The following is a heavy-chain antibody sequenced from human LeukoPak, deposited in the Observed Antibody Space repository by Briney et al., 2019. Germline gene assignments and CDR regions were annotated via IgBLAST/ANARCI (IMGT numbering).Heavy chain of an antibody. CDR2: IYSDESLI. CDR3: GRYGLSGNGYTSYFYYGMDF. D-gene: IGHD5-12*01. J-gene: IGHJ6*02. V-gene: IGHV5-51*01. CDR1: GYSFSKYW. Sequence: GESLKISCTASGYSFSKYWIGWVRQTPGKGLEWMGFIYSDESLIRYSPSFEGQVAISADNYINTAYLQWNSLKASDTAMYYCGRYGLSGNGYTSYFYYGMDFWGQGTAVTVSS.